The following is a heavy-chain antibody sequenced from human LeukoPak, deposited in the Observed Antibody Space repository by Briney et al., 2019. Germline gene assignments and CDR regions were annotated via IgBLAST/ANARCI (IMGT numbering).Heavy chain of an antibody. V-gene: IGHV3-23*01. CDR1: GFTFGSYA. Sequence: GGSLRLSCAASGFTFGSYAMSWVRQAPGKGLEWVSVISGSGGSTYYADSVKRRFPVYRDNYKHTLYLQTNSLRAEDTAVYYCAKDYSGSWQLRYNWFDPWGQGTLVTVSS. D-gene: IGHD1-26*01. CDR2: ISGSGGST. J-gene: IGHJ5*02. CDR3: AKDYSGSWQLRYNWFDP.